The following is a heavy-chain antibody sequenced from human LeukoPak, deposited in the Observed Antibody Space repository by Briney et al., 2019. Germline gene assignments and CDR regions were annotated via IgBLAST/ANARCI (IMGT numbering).Heavy chain of an antibody. CDR1: GFTVSSNS. J-gene: IGHJ4*02. CDR3: AKVVNGGEWELLDY. V-gene: IGHV3-53*05. D-gene: IGHD1-26*01. CDR2: IYSGGNT. Sequence: GGSLRLSCTVSGFTVSSNSMSWVRQAPGKGLEWVSFIYSGGNTHYSDSVKGRFTISRDNSKNTLYLQMNSLRAEDTAVYYCAKVVNGGEWELLDYWGQGTLVTVSS.